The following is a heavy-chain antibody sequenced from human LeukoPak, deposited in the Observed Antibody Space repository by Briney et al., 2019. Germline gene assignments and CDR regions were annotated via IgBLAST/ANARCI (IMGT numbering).Heavy chain of an antibody. Sequence: ASVTVSCKASGGTFSSYAISWVRQAPGQGLEWMGRIIPILGIANYAQKFQGRVTITADKSTSTAYMELSSLRSEDTAVYYCAREPLEMATMSGGMDVWGQGTTVTVSS. D-gene: IGHD5-24*01. CDR3: AREPLEMATMSGGMDV. CDR1: GGTFSSYA. CDR2: IIPILGIA. V-gene: IGHV1-69*04. J-gene: IGHJ6*02.